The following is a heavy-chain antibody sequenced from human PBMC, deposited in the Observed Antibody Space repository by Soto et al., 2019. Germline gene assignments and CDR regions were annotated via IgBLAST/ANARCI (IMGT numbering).Heavy chain of an antibody. CDR3: ASQGIEAAPQGWFDP. J-gene: IGHJ5*02. Sequence: TXRLSFKKSVIPFRSCEMNWVRQAPWKGLEWVSYISSSGSNIYYAVSVKGRFTISRDNAKNSLYLQMNSLRAEDTAVYYCASQGIEAAPQGWFDPCGQRTLVTVS. V-gene: IGHV3-48*03. CDR1: VIPFRSCE. D-gene: IGHD6-13*01. CDR2: ISSSGSNI.